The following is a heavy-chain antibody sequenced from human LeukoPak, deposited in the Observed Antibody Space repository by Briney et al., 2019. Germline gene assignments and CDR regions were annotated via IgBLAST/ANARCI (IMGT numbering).Heavy chain of an antibody. CDR3: ARALTYSSSSVSAFDI. J-gene: IGHJ3*02. V-gene: IGHV4-59*01. Sequence: SETLSLTCAVSGGSMSNYYWTWIRQPPGKGLEYIGYIYHTGNTYDNPSLRSRVTISRDASKNQFSLKLSSVTAADTAVYYCARALTYSSSSVSAFDIWGQGTKVTVSS. CDR1: GGSMSNYY. CDR2: IYHTGNT. D-gene: IGHD6-13*01.